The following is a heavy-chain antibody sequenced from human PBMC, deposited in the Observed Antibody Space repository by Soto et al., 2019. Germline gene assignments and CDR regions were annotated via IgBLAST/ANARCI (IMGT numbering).Heavy chain of an antibody. CDR2: IYYSGST. V-gene: IGHV4-31*03. CDR3: ARPIRWFHDAFDI. D-gene: IGHD2-15*01. CDR1: GGSISSGGYY. J-gene: IGHJ3*02. Sequence: SETLSLTCTVSGGSISSGGYYWSWIRQHPGKGLEWIGYIYYSGSTYYNPSLKSRVTISVDTSKNQFSLKLSSVTAADTAVYYCARPIRWFHDAFDIWGQGTMVTVSS.